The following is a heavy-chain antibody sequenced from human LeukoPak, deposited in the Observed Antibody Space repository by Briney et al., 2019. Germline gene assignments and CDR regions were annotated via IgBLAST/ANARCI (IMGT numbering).Heavy chain of an antibody. Sequence: GGSLRLSCAASGFTFSSYWMNWVRQAPGKGLEWISYISSNSATTHYADSVKGRFTISRDNAKNSLYLHMNSLRADDTAVYYCARDTRSLIDYWGQGTLVTVSS. J-gene: IGHJ4*02. D-gene: IGHD1-26*01. V-gene: IGHV3-48*01. CDR1: GFTFSSYW. CDR3: ARDTRSLIDY. CDR2: ISSNSATT.